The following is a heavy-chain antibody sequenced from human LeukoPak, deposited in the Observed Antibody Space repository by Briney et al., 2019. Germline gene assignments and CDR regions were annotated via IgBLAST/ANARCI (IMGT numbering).Heavy chain of an antibody. J-gene: IGHJ6*02. D-gene: IGHD3-3*01. CDR1: GYTFTSYY. CDR2: INPSGGST. CDR3: ARSDVMELDYDFWSGIEYGMDV. V-gene: IGHV1-46*01. Sequence: GASVNVSCKASGYTFTSYYMHWVRQAPGQGLEWMGIINPSGGSTSYAQKFQGRVTMTRDTSTSTVYMELSSLRSEDTAVYYCARSDVMELDYDFWSGIEYGMDVWGQGTTVTVSS.